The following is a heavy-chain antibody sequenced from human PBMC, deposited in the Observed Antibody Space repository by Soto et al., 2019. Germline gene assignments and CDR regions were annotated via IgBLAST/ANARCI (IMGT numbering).Heavy chain of an antibody. CDR3: AKDIGAGQWLVRWYFDL. J-gene: IGHJ2*01. CDR1: GFTFDDYA. D-gene: IGHD6-19*01. V-gene: IGHV3-9*01. CDR2: ISWNSGSI. Sequence: EVQLVESGGGLVQPGRSLRLSCAASGFTFDDYAMHWVRQAPGKGLEWVSGISWNSGSIGYADSVKGRFTISRDNAKNSLYLQMNRLSAEDTALYYCAKDIGAGQWLVRWYFDLWGRGTLVTVSS.